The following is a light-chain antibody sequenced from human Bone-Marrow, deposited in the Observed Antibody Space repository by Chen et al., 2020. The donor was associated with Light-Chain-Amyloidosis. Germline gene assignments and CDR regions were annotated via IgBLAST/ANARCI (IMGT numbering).Light chain of an antibody. V-gene: IGLV2-14*01. Sequence: HSALTQPASVSGSPGQSITISCTGTSSDVGGDNHVSCYQQNPDKAPKLMIYEVTNRPSWVPDRFSGSKSDNPASLTISGLQTEDEAEYFCSSYTIPNTLVFGSGTRVTVL. CDR1: SSDVGGDNH. CDR3: SSYTIPNTLV. J-gene: IGLJ1*01. CDR2: EVT.